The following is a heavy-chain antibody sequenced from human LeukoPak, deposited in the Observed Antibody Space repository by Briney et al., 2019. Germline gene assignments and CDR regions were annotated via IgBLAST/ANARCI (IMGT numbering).Heavy chain of an antibody. CDR1: GYSFTSYW. CDR3: ARLVVVNGNWFDP. J-gene: IGHJ5*02. V-gene: IGHV5-51*01. CDR2: IYPGDSDT. D-gene: IGHD2-15*01. Sequence: GESLKTSCKGSGYSFTSYWIGWVRQIPGKGLEWMGIIYPGDSDTRYSPSFQGQVTISANKSISTAYLQWSSLKASDTAMYYCARLVVVNGNWFDPWGQGTLVTVSS.